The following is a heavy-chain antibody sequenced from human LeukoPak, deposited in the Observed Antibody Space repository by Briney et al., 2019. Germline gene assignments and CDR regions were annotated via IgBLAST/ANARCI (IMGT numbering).Heavy chain of an antibody. CDR1: GGTFSSYA. CDR2: IIPIFGTA. J-gene: IGHJ5*02. Sequence: SVKVSCKASGGTFSSYAISWVRQAPGQGLEWMGGIIPIFGTANYAQKFQGRVTITADESTSTAYMELSSLRSEDTAVYYCARVGERFAGLYNWFNPWGQGTLVTVSS. CDR3: ARVGERFAGLYNWFNP. D-gene: IGHD3-10*01. V-gene: IGHV1-69*01.